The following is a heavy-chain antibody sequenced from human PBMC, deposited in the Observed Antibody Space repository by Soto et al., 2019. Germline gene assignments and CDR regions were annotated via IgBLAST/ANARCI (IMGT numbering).Heavy chain of an antibody. CDR2: LNPNGGAT. J-gene: IGHJ4*02. D-gene: IGHD2-21*01. CDR3: ARFNVLKMVSAGMDF. Sequence: ASVKVSCKTSGYTFGYYYIHWVRQAPGRGPEWMGWLNPNGGATNYAQEFQGRIAMTSDPSISTVYMELSSLTSDDTAVYYCARFNVLKMVSAGMDFWGPGTLVTVSS. CDR1: GYTFGYYY. V-gene: IGHV1-2*02.